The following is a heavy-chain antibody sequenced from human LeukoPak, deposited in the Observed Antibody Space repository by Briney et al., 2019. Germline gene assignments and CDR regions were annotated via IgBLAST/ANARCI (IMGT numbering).Heavy chain of an antibody. D-gene: IGHD3-10*01. V-gene: IGHV1-18*01. CDR1: GYSFTNFG. J-gene: IGHJ4*02. CDR2: ISRHNGNT. Sequence: ASVKVSCKASGYSFTNFGITWVRQAPGQGLEWMGWISRHNGNTDYAQRFRGRVTLTIDTSTATADMELRSLTPDDTAVYYCARHYLGSGSEDYWGQGTLVSVSS. CDR3: ARHYLGSGSEDY.